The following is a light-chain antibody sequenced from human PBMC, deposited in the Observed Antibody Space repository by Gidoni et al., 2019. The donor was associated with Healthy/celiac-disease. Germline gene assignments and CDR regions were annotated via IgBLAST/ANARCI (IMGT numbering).Light chain of an antibody. Sequence: DIVMTQTPLSLSVTSGQPASISCKSSQSLLHSDGKTYLYWDLQKPGQSPRLLIYEVSCRFSGVPDRFSGSGSGTDFTLKISRVEAEDVGVYYCMQGIHLPYTFGQGTKLEIK. CDR3: MQGIHLPYT. CDR2: EVS. V-gene: IGKV2-29*02. J-gene: IGKJ2*01. CDR1: QSLLHSDGKTY.